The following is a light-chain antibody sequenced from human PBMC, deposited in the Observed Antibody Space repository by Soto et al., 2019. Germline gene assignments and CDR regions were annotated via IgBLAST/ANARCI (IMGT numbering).Light chain of an antibody. Sequence: EVVLTQSPGTLSLSPGERAILSCRASQSVSSSHLGWYQQKPGQAPRLLIYGTSSRATGIADRFSGSGSGTDFTLTISRLEPEDFAVYYCQQYGNSVTFGQGTKVEIK. J-gene: IGKJ1*01. CDR1: QSVSSSH. CDR3: QQYGNSVT. CDR2: GTS. V-gene: IGKV3-20*01.